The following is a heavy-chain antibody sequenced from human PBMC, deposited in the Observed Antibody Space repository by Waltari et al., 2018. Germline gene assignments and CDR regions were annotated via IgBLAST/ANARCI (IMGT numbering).Heavy chain of an antibody. Sequence: EVQLVESGGGLVQPGGSLRLSCAASGFTFSSYAMSWVRQAPGKGLEWVSVISGRGYSTYNADSVKGRCTISRDNSKNTLYLQMNSLRAEDTAVYYCAKDFDIAAARGHFDYWGQGTLVTVSS. CDR3: AKDFDIAAARGHFDY. V-gene: IGHV3-23*04. J-gene: IGHJ4*02. D-gene: IGHD6-13*01. CDR1: GFTFSSYA. CDR2: ISGRGYST.